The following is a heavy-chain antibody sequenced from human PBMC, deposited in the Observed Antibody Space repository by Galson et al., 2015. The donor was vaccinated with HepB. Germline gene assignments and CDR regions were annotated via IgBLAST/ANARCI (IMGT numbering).Heavy chain of an antibody. CDR2: IYSGGST. D-gene: IGHD5-12*01. V-gene: IGHV3-66*01. CDR3: AREPQTGYSGYDWEGY. J-gene: IGHJ4*02. CDR1: GFTVSSNY. Sequence: SLRLSCAASGFTVSSNYMSWVRQAPGKGLEWVSVIYSGGSTYYADSVKGRFTISRDNSKNTLYLQMNSLRAEDTAVYYCAREPQTGYSGYDWEGYWGQGTLVTVSS.